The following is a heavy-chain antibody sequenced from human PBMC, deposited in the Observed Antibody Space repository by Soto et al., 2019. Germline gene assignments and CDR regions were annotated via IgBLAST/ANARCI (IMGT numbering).Heavy chain of an antibody. CDR3: ARVATKFWPFRPLFAI. CDR2: IYYSGST. Sequence: SETLSLTCTVSNGSISSDNFYWSWIRQPPGKGLEWIGYIYYSGSTYYNSSLKSRLSISIDTSKNQFSLNLSSVTAADTAVYYCARVATKFWPFRPLFAIRARGTMDTGS. CDR1: NGSISSDNFY. D-gene: IGHD5-12*01. J-gene: IGHJ3*02. V-gene: IGHV4-30-4*01.